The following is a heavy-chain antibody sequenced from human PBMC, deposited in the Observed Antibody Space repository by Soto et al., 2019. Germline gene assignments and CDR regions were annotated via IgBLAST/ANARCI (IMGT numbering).Heavy chain of an antibody. J-gene: IGHJ6*02. CDR3: ARDLGSHLGMDV. D-gene: IGHD3-10*01. CDR2: IYPSGTT. V-gene: IGHV4-30-2*01. CDR1: GDSISSGGYS. Sequence: QLQLQESGSGLVKPSQTLSLTCAVSGDSISSGGYSWSWIRQPPGKGLEWIGFIYPSGTTYYNPSLESRVTISVARSKNQLSLNLSSVTAADTAVYYCARDLGSHLGMDVWGQGTTVTVSS.